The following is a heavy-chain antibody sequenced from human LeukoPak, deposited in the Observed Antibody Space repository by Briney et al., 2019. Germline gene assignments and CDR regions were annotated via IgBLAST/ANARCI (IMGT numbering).Heavy chain of an antibody. J-gene: IGHJ4*02. CDR3: AKAIADSYGSFDY. CDR2: ISGSGGST. Sequence: GGSLRLSCAASGFTLSNYAMSWVRQVPGKGLEWVSAISGSGGSTFYADSVKGRFTISRDNSKKTLYLQMNSLRAEDTAVYYCAKAIADSYGSFDYWGQGTLVTVSS. CDR1: GFTLSNYA. V-gene: IGHV3-23*01. D-gene: IGHD5-18*01.